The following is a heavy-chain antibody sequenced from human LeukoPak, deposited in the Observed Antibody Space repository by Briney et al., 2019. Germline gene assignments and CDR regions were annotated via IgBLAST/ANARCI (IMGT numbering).Heavy chain of an antibody. D-gene: IGHD2-8*02. J-gene: IGHJ4*02. CDR2: ITSSGDGT. Sequence: GGSLRLSCEASGFTFTSYAMHWVRQAPGKGLEWVSSITSSGDGTFYTDSLSGRFTISRDNAKKAVFLQMKSLRRGDSALYFCAKGTDTTGRHNFDIWGLGTLVTVSS. V-gene: IGHV3-23*01. CDR3: AKGTDTTGRHNFDI. CDR1: GFTFTSYA.